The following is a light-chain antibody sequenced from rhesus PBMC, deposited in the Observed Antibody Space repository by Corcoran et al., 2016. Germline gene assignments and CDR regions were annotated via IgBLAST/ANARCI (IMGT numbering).Light chain of an antibody. V-gene: IGKV3-40*01. CDR1: QSVGSY. CDR3: QQSSNLWT. CDR2: RAY. Sequence: EIVMTQSPATLSLSPGETATLSFRASQSVGSYLAWYQQKPGQAPQLLVHRAYFRATGIPDRFSGSGSRTDFTRTISRLEPEDVGIYYCQQSSNLWTFGQGTKVEVK. J-gene: IGKJ1*01.